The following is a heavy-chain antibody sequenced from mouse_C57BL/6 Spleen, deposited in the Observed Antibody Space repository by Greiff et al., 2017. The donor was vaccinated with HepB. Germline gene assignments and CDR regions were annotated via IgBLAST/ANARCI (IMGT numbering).Heavy chain of an antibody. Sequence: QVHVKQPGAELVKPGASVKMSCKASGYTFTSYWITWVKQRPGQGLEWIGDIYPGSGSTNYNEKFKSKATLTVDTSSSTAYMQLSSLTSEDSAVYYCAKGRQLDAMDYWGQGTSVTVSS. D-gene: IGHD6-1*01. CDR2: IYPGSGST. J-gene: IGHJ4*01. CDR3: AKGRQLDAMDY. V-gene: IGHV1-55*01. CDR1: GYTFTSYW.